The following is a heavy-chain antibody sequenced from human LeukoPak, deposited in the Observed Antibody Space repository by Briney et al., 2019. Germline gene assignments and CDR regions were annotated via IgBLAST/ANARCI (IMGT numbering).Heavy chain of an antibody. CDR2: IYHSGST. Sequence: PSETLSLTCTVSGGSISSGGYYWSWIRQPPGKGLEWIGYIYHSGSTYYNPSLKSRVTISVDRSKNQFSLKLSSVTAADTAVYYCARDGGVIKVMDVWGKGTTVTVSS. J-gene: IGHJ6*03. CDR3: ARDGGVIKVMDV. V-gene: IGHV4-30-2*01. CDR1: GGSISSGGYY. D-gene: IGHD2-21*01.